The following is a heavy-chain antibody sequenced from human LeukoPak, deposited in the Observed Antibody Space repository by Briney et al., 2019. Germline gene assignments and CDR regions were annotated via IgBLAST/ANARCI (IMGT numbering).Heavy chain of an antibody. D-gene: IGHD6-13*01. CDR3: ARAGVAAAGRRYYYYYYGMDV. J-gene: IGHJ6*02. CDR1: GDSISSSY. V-gene: IGHV4-4*07. Sequence: SETLSLTCTVSGDSISSSYWGWIRQPAGKGLEWIGRIHTSGTTYCSPSLKSRVTMSVDTSTNQFSLKLSSVTAADTAVYYCARAGVAAAGRRYYYYYYGMDVWGQGTTVTVSS. CDR2: IHTSGTT.